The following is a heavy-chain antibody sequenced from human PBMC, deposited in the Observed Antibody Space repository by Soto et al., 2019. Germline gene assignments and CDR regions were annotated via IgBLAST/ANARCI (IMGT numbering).Heavy chain of an antibody. CDR1: GFTFSSYA. CDR2: ISGSGGST. CDR3: AKERGDFDWFNYHYYGMDV. D-gene: IGHD3-9*01. V-gene: IGHV3-23*01. J-gene: IGHJ6*02. Sequence: GGSLRLSCAASGFTFSSYAMSWVRQAPGKGLEWVSAISGSGGSTYYADSVKGRFTISRDNSKNTLYLQMNSLRAEDTAVYYCAKERGDFDWFNYHYYGMDVWGQGTTVTVS.